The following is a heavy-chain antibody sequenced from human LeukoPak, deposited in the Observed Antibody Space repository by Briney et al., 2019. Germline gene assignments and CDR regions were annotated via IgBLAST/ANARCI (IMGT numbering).Heavy chain of an antibody. J-gene: IGHJ4*02. D-gene: IGHD3-10*01. Sequence: SETLSLTCTVSGVYISRYYWSWIRQPPGKGLEWIGYIYYSGSTNYNPSLKSRVTLSIDTSKNQLSLKMSSVTAADTAVYFCARVDGYNAGEYNFDYWGQGTLVTVSS. CDR1: GVYISRYY. CDR2: IYYSGST. V-gene: IGHV4-59*01. CDR3: ARVDGYNAGEYNFDY.